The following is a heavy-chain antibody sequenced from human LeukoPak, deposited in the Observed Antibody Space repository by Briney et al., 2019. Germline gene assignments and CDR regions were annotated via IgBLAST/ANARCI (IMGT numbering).Heavy chain of an antibody. V-gene: IGHV3-11*01. CDR2: ISSSGSTI. Sequence: GGSLRLSCAASGFTFSDYYMSWIRQAPGKGLEWVSYISSSGSTIYYADSVKGRFTISRDNAKNSLYLQMNSLRAEDTAVYYCARGAEYYYDSSGYFPFDYWGQGTLVTVSS. CDR3: ARGAEYYYDSSGYFPFDY. J-gene: IGHJ4*02. CDR1: GFTFSDYY. D-gene: IGHD3-22*01.